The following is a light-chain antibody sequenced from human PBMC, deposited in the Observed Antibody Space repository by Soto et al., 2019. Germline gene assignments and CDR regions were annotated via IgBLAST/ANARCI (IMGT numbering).Light chain of an antibody. J-gene: IGKJ1*01. CDR1: QSISSN. CDR2: AAY. V-gene: IGKV1-39*01. Sequence: DIQMTQSPSSLSASVGDRVTITCRASQSISSNLNWYQQKPGKAPNLLIYAAYNLQSGLPSRFSGSGSGTDFTLTISSLQPEDFATYYCQQSYSTPRTFGQGTKVDI. CDR3: QQSYSTPRT.